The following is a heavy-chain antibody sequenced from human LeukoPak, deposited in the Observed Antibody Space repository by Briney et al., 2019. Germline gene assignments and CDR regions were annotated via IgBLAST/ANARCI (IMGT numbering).Heavy chain of an antibody. J-gene: IGHJ6*02. CDR1: GYTFTVYY. CDR2: INPNSGGT. D-gene: IGHD3-16*01. Sequence: ASVTVSFKASGYTFTVYYMHWVRQAPGQGLEWMGRINPNSGGTNDAQKFQGRVTMARDTSISTAYMELSRLISDDTAVYYCARGGYDFVYYYYGMDVWGQGTTVTVSS. V-gene: IGHV1-2*06. CDR3: ARGGYDFVYYYYGMDV.